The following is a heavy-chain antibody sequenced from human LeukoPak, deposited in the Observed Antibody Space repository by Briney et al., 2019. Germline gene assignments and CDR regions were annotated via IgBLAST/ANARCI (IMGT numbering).Heavy chain of an antibody. CDR1: GFTFSSYA. Sequence: GGSLRLSCVASGFTFSSYAMSWVRQAPGKGLEWVSAISGSGGSTYYADSVKGRFTISRDNSKNTLYLQMNSLRAEDTAVYYCAKFTDLKRGYSYGYFDYWGQGTLVTVSS. D-gene: IGHD5-18*01. V-gene: IGHV3-23*01. J-gene: IGHJ4*02. CDR3: AKFTDLKRGYSYGYFDY. CDR2: ISGSGGST.